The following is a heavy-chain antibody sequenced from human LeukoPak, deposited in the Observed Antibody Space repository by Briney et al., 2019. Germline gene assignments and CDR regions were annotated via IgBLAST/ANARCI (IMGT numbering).Heavy chain of an antibody. D-gene: IGHD6-19*01. Sequence: GGSLRLSCAASGFTVSSNYMSWVRQAPGKGLEWVSVIYSGGSTYYADSVKGRFTISRDKSKNTLYLQMNCVRAEDTAVYYCARVWQWPSWFDPWGQGTLVTVSS. V-gene: IGHV3-53*01. J-gene: IGHJ5*02. CDR1: GFTVSSNY. CDR3: ARVWQWPSWFDP. CDR2: IYSGGST.